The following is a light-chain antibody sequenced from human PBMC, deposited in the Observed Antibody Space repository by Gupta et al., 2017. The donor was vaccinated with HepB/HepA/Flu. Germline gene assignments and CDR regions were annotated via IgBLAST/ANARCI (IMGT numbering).Light chain of an antibody. V-gene: IGLV2-11*01. CDR3: SSFAGGYSLLV. CDR2: DVN. CDR1: SSVVGRYNF. Sequence: QSALTQPRSVSGTPGQSVTISCTGTSSVVGRYNFVSWYQQHPGEAPKLMIYDVNKRPSGVPDRFSGSKSGNTASLTISGLQADDEADYYCSSFAGGYSLLVFGSGTEVTVL. J-gene: IGLJ1*01.